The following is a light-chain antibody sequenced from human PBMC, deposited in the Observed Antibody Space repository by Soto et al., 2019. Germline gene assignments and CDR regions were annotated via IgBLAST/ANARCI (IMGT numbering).Light chain of an antibody. CDR2: GAS. Sequence: EIVMRQSPATLSVSPGQRATLSCRASQSVRTTVAWYHQRPGQAPRLLSFGASTRASGVPDRFSGDGSGTDFTLTVTSLHSEDFGSYYCQQYTDWPPTFGQGPKVEI. V-gene: IGKV3-15*01. CDR3: QQYTDWPPT. CDR1: QSVRTT. J-gene: IGKJ1*01.